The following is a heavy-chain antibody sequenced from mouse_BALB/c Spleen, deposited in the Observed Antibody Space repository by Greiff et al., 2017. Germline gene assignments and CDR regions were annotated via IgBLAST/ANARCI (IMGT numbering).Heavy chain of an antibody. Sequence: VQGVESGPGLVAPSQSLSITCTVSGFSLTSYGVHWVRQPPGKGLEWLGVIWAGGSTNYNSALMSRLSISKDNSKSQVFLKMNSLQTDDTAMYYCASTYGNYVGYYYAMDYWGQGTSVTVSS. J-gene: IGHJ4*01. CDR1: GFSLTSYG. CDR3: ASTYGNYVGYYYAMDY. CDR2: IWAGGST. D-gene: IGHD2-1*01. V-gene: IGHV2-9*02.